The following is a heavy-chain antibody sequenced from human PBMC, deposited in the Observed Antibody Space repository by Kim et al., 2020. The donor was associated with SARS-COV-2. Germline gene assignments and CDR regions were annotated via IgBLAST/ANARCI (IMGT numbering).Heavy chain of an antibody. D-gene: IGHD1-1*01. CDR2: ISANGAVT. CDR3: ATNWHLDY. V-gene: IGHV3-23*01. CDR1: GFTFSNYA. J-gene: IGHJ4*02. Sequence: GGSLRLSCAGSGFTFSNYAMSWARQAPGEGLEWVSTISANGAVTKYADSVKGRFTISRDNSKNTLFLQMDSLRVEDTAVFYCATNWHLDYWGQGTLVTVSS.